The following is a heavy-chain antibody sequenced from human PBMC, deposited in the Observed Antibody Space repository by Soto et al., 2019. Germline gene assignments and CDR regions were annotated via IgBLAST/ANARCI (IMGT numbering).Heavy chain of an antibody. Sequence: GGSLRLSCAASGFTFSSYWMSWVRQAPGKGLEWVANIKQDGSEKYYVDSVKGRYTISRDNAKNSLYLQMNSLRAEDTAVYYCARGRDGYSYGAGDYFDYWGQGTLVTVSS. D-gene: IGHD5-18*01. V-gene: IGHV3-7*01. J-gene: IGHJ4*02. CDR2: IKQDGSEK. CDR3: ARGRDGYSYGAGDYFDY. CDR1: GFTFSSYW.